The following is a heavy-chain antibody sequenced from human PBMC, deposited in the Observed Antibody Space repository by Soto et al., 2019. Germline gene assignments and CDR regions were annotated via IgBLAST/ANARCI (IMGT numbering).Heavy chain of an antibody. Sequence: VQLVESGGGVVQPGRSLRLSCAASGFTFSSYGMHWVRQAPGKGLEWVAVIWYDGSNKYYADSVKGRFTISRENSKNTLKMQLNSQRTAVSAVYYCMGAEGGIGVVDYWGQGTLVTVSS. J-gene: IGHJ4*02. CDR1: GFTFSSYG. V-gene: IGHV3-33*01. CDR2: IWYDGSNK. D-gene: IGHD2-21*01. CDR3: MGAEGGIGVVDY.